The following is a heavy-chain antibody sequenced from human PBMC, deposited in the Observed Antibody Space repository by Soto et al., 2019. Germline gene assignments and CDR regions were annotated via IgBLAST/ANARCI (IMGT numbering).Heavy chain of an antibody. Sequence: SETLSLTCAVYGGSFSGYYWSWIRQPPGKGLEWIGEINHSGSTNYNPSLKSRVTISVDTSKNQFSLKLSSVTAADTAVYYCARGKLGSDYIWGSYRHLAPGACDIWGKGTMVTVSS. CDR1: GGSFSGYY. J-gene: IGHJ3*02. V-gene: IGHV4-34*01. CDR3: ARGKLGSDYIWGSYRHLAPGACDI. D-gene: IGHD3-16*02. CDR2: INHSGST.